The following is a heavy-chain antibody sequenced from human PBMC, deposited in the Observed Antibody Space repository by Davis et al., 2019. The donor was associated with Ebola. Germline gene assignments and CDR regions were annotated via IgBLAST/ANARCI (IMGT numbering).Heavy chain of an antibody. J-gene: IGHJ5*02. Sequence: GESLKISCAISGFSFTTYWMTWVRQAPGKGLEWVGKIKYDGSDKYYVDSVKGRFTISRDNAKNSLYLQMNSLTVEDTAIYYCAKDSGWQMSPWGQGTLVIVSS. D-gene: IGHD6-19*01. CDR2: IKYDGSDK. CDR1: GFSFTTYW. CDR3: AKDSGWQMSP. V-gene: IGHV3-7*01.